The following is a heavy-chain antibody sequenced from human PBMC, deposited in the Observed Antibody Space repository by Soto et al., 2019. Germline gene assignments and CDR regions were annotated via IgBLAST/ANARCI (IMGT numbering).Heavy chain of an antibody. CDR1: GFTFGSYW. CDR2: IKPDGSAT. V-gene: IGHV3-7*01. CDR3: ARAGYFSPGCYYYFDV. D-gene: IGHD2-2*01. J-gene: IGHJ4*02. Sequence: EVQLVESGGGLVQPGGSLRLSCAVSGFTFGSYWMNWVRLIPGKGLEWVAYIKPDGSATYYVDSVKGRFTISRDNAKNSLYLQINSLRVEDTSVYYCARAGYFSPGCYYYFDVWGQGTLVTVSS.